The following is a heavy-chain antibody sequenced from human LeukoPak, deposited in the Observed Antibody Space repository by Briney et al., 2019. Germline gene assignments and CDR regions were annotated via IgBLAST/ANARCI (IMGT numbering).Heavy chain of an antibody. D-gene: IGHD3-9*01. CDR1: GGTFSSYA. CDR2: IIPIFGTA. CDR3: ARGPVLRYFDWLPRGYFDY. V-gene: IGHV1-69*13. Sequence: GASVKVSCKASGGTFSSYAISWVRQAPGQGLEWMGGIIPIFGTANYAQKFQGRVTITADESTSTAYMELSSLRSEDTAVYYCARGPVLRYFDWLPRGYFDYWGQGTLVTVSS. J-gene: IGHJ4*02.